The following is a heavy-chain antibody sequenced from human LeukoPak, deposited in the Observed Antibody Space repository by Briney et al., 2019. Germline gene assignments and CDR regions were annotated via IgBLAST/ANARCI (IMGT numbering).Heavy chain of an antibody. CDR1: GFSFSNHW. Sequence: GGSLRLSCAASGFSFSNHWMHWVRQVPGKGLVWVSRINSDGSSTTYAVSVKGRFTISRDNAKNTLYLQMNSLRDEDTAVYYCTRDVSQSSSWYGEFDYWGQGTQVTVSS. CDR3: TRDVSQSSSWYGEFDY. CDR2: INSDGSST. V-gene: IGHV3-74*03. D-gene: IGHD6-13*01. J-gene: IGHJ4*02.